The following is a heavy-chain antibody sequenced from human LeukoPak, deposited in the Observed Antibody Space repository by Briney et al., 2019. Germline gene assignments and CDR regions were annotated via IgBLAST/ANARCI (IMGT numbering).Heavy chain of an antibody. CDR3: ARETYNGRYYYFDY. V-gene: IGHV1-2*06. CDR1: GYTFIDYY. CDR2: INPKSGGT. D-gene: IGHD1-26*01. Sequence: RASVKVSCKASGYTFIDYYIHWVRQAPGQGLEWMGRINPKSGGTNHAQKFQGRVTMTRDTSISTAYMELSSLRSDDTAVYFCARETYNGRYYYFDYWGQGTLVTVSS. J-gene: IGHJ4*02.